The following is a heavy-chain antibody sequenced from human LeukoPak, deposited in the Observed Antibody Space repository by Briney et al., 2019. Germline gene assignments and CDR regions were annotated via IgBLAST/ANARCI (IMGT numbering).Heavy chain of an antibody. D-gene: IGHD2-21*01. CDR2: IYHSGST. CDR1: GGSISSYY. Sequence: SETLSLTCTVSGGSISSYYWSWIRQPPGKGLEWIEYIYHSGSTYYNPSLKSRVTISVDRSKNQFSLKLSSVTAADTAVYYCARALVVVGRGAFDIWGQGTMVTVSS. V-gene: IGHV4-59*12. J-gene: IGHJ3*02. CDR3: ARALVVVGRGAFDI.